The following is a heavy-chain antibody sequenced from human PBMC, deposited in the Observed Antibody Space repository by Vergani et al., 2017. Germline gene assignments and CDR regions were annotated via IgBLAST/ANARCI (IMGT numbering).Heavy chain of an antibody. Sequence: EVRLLESGGGLVQPGGSLRLSCAASGFTFNIYAMSWVRQAPGKGLEWVSTITYNGGRTYYADSVTGRFTISRDNSKNTMFLQLKTLRAEDTGVSYCSKDYNIKGALHYWGQGTLVAVSS. CDR2: ITYNGGRT. CDR3: SKDYNIKGALHY. D-gene: IGHD1-14*01. V-gene: IGHV3-23*01. CDR1: GFTFNIYA. J-gene: IGHJ4*02.